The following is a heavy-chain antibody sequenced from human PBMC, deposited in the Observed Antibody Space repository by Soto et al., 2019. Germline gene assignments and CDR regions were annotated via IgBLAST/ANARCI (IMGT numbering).Heavy chain of an antibody. CDR1: GGSISSYY. V-gene: IGHV4-59*01. CDR2: IYYSVST. J-gene: IGHJ6*02. Sequence: PSETLSLTCTVSGGSISSYYWSWIRQPPGKGLEWIGYIYYSVSTNYNPSLKSRVTISVDTSKNQFSLKLSSVTAADTAVYYCARGGTAIYYYGMDVWGQGTTVTVSS. CDR3: ARGGTAIYYYGMDV. D-gene: IGHD5-18*01.